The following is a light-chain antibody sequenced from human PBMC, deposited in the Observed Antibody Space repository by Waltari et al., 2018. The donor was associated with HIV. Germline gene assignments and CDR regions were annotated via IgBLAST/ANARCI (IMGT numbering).Light chain of an antibody. J-gene: IGLJ2*01. V-gene: IGLV2-8*01. CDR1: SSDVGPYNY. CDR2: EVS. Sequence: QSALTQPPSASGSPGPSVTPSCPGSSSDVGPYNYLSWYQHHPGKAPKLMISEVSQRPSGVPDRFSGSKSGNTASLTVSGLQAEDEADYYCTSYAGNNLLFGGGTKMTVL. CDR3: TSYAGNNLL.